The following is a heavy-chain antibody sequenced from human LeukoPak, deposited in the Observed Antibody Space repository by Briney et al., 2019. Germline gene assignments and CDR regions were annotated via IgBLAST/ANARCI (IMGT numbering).Heavy chain of an antibody. Sequence: GGSLRLSCAASGFTVSTNCMIWVRQPPGKGLEWVSTLSGTGGNTYYADSVRGRFTISRDNSKNTLYLQMNSLRAEDTAVYYCAKAWALTYLGGVDSWGQGTLVTVSS. J-gene: IGHJ4*02. D-gene: IGHD2-21*02. CDR2: LSGTGGNT. V-gene: IGHV3-23*01. CDR3: AKAWALTYLGGVDS. CDR1: GFTVSTNC.